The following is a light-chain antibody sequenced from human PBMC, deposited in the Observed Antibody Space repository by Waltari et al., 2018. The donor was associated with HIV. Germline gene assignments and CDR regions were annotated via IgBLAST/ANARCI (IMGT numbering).Light chain of an antibody. CDR1: QDIRHY. CDR2: SAS. V-gene: IGKV1-27*01. CDR3: QKYNSVVS. Sequence: DFQMTQSPSSLSASVGERVTSTCRASQDIRHYVAWYQQKSGRVPKLLIHSASTLQSGVPSRFSGTGSGTEFTLTISSLQPDDVATYYCQKYNSVVSFGGGTRVELK. J-gene: IGKJ4*01.